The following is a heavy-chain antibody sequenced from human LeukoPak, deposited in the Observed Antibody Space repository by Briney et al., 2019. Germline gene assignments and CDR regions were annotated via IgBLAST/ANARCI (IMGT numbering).Heavy chain of an antibody. CDR3: ASQTFSGYHDY. D-gene: IGHD3-22*01. CDR1: GGSFSGYY. Sequence: SETLSLTCTVYGGSFSGYYWSWIRQSPGKGLEWIGEINHSGSAKYIPSLKSRLTISVDTSKNQFSLRLTSVSAADTAVYYCASQTFSGYHDYWGQGTLVTVSS. J-gene: IGHJ4*02. CDR2: INHSGSA. V-gene: IGHV4-34*01.